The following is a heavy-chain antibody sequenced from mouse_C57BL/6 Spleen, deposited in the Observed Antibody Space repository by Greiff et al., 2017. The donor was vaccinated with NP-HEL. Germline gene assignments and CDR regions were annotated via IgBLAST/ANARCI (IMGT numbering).Heavy chain of an antibody. Sequence: EVQVVESGGDLVKPGGSLKLSCAASGFTFSSYGMSWVRQTPDKRLEWVATISSGGSYTYYPDSVKGRFTISRDNAKNTLYLQMSSLKSEDTAMYYCAREDTTATRFAYWGQGTLVTVSA. J-gene: IGHJ3*01. CDR2: ISSGGSYT. D-gene: IGHD1-2*01. V-gene: IGHV5-6*01. CDR1: GFTFSSYG. CDR3: AREDTTATRFAY.